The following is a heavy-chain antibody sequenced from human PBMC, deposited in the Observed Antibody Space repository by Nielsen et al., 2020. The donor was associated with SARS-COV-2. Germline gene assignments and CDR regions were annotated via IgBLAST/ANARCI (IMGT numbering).Heavy chain of an antibody. D-gene: IGHD6-19*01. Sequence: GGSLRLSCAASGFTFSSYSMNWVRQAPGKGLVWVSRINSDGSSATYADSVKGRFTISRDNAKSTLYLQMNSLRAEDTAVYYCSRRGTSGSGFAFDYWGQGTLVTVSS. CDR1: GFTFSSYS. V-gene: IGHV3-74*01. CDR2: INSDGSSA. CDR3: SRRGTSGSGFAFDY. J-gene: IGHJ4*02.